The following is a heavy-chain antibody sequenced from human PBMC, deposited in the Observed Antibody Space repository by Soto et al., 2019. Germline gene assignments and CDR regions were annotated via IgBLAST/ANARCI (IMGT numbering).Heavy chain of an antibody. D-gene: IGHD4-17*01. Sequence: EVQLVESGGGLVQPGGSLRLSCAASGFTFSSYAMHWVRQAPGKGLEYVSAISSNGGSTYYANSVKGRFTISRDNSKNLLYLQMGSLRAEDMAVYYCEADYGDLSPFDYGGQGSLVTVAS. CDR1: GFTFSSYA. J-gene: IGHJ4*02. CDR2: ISSNGGST. CDR3: EADYGDLSPFDY. V-gene: IGHV3-64*01.